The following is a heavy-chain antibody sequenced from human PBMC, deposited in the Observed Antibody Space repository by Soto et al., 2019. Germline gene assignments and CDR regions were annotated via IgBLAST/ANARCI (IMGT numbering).Heavy chain of an antibody. CDR1: GYTFTSYD. Sequence: ASVKVSCKASGYTFTSYDINWVRQATGQGLEWMGWMNPNSGNTGYAQKFQGRVTMTRNTSISTAYMELSSLRSEDTAVYYCARGLVEVVAATDWVDYWGQGTLVTVSS. D-gene: IGHD2-15*01. J-gene: IGHJ4*02. V-gene: IGHV1-8*01. CDR3: ARGLVEVVAATDWVDY. CDR2: MNPNSGNT.